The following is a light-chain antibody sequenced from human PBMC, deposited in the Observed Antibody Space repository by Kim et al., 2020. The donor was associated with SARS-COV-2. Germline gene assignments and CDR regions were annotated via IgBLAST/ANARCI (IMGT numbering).Light chain of an antibody. CDR1: NLGDIF. Sequence: SYELTQPPSVSVSPGQTATITCSGANLGDIFVCWYQLRPDQSPVLVIYQDFKRPSGIYERFSASNSGHTAPLSIRGTQSMDAADYYFHVWDRYSFVFGGG. J-gene: IGLJ2*01. V-gene: IGLV3-1*01. CDR2: QDF. CDR3: HVWDRYSFV.